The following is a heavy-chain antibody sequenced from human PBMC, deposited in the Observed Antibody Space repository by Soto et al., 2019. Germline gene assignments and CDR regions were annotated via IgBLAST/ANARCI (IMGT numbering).Heavy chain of an antibody. CDR3: ASNYYDSSGYYYDFDY. CDR2: IDPSDSYT. Sequence: GASLKISCKGCGYSFTRYWISWVRQMPGKGLEWMGRIDPSDSYTNYSPSFQGHVTISADKSISTAYLQWSSLKASDTAMYYCASNYYDSSGYYYDFDYSGQGTLVTVSS. D-gene: IGHD3-22*01. J-gene: IGHJ4*02. CDR1: GYSFTRYW. V-gene: IGHV5-10-1*01.